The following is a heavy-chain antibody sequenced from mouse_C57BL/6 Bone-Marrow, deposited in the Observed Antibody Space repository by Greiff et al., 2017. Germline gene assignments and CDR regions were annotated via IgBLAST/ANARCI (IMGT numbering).Heavy chain of an antibody. D-gene: IGHD3-1*01. J-gene: IGHJ3*01. CDR3: ARWGAPFAY. CDR2: IYPRSGNT. V-gene: IGHV1-81*01. CDR1: GYTFTSYG. Sequence: VKLVESGAELARPGASVKLSCKASGYTFTSYGISWVKQRPGQGLEWIGEIYPRSGNTYYNEKFKGKATLTADKSSSTAYMELRSLTSEDSAVYFCARWGAPFAYWGQGTLVTVSA.